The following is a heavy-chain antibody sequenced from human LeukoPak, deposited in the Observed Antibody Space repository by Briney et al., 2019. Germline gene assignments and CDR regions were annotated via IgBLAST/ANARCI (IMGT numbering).Heavy chain of an antibody. CDR3: ARRVPAAMLTY. D-gene: IGHD2-2*01. CDR1: GGSFSGYY. J-gene: IGHJ4*02. Sequence: SETLSLTCAVYGGSFSGYYWSWIRQPPGKGLEWIGEINHSGSTNYNPSLKSRVTISVDTSKNQFSLKLSSVTAADTAMYYCARRVPAAMLTYWGQGTLVTVSS. CDR2: INHSGST. V-gene: IGHV4-34*01.